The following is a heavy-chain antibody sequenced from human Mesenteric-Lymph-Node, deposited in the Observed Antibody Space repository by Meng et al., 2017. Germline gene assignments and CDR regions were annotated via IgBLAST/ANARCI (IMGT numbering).Heavy chain of an antibody. D-gene: IGHD3-10*01. V-gene: IGHV3-48*03. J-gene: IGHJ3*02. CDR2: ISSSAATI. Sequence: GESLKISCGASGFRLSSYEMNWVRQAPGMGLEWVSYISSSAATIYYADSMKGRFTISRDNAKNSVYLQMNSLRAEDTAVYYCAREYYGSGSYPAIGAFDIWGQGTVVTVSS. CDR1: GFRLSSYE. CDR3: AREYYGSGSYPAIGAFDI.